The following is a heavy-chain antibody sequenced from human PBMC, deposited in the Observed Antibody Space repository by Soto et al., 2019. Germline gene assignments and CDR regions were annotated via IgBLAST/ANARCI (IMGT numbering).Heavy chain of an antibody. CDR1: GVSVSSYT. V-gene: IGHV4-4*07. Sequence: NPSETLSLICLVSGVSVSSYTWSWVRQPANKGLEWIGRVFSSVSATYSPSLKSRVRISMDTPENRISLKLDSVTAADAGVYYCTRDGMTTGDTWGPGTLVTVSS. CDR3: TRDGMTTGDT. D-gene: IGHD2-21*02. J-gene: IGHJ4*02. CDR2: VFSSVSA.